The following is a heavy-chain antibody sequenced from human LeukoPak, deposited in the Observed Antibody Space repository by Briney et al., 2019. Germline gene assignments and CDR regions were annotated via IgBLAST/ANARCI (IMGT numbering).Heavy chain of an antibody. Sequence: SETLSLTCAVYGGSFSGYYWSGIHQPPGKGLEGSGEINHSGSTNYNPSLKSGGTISQDTRKNQISLKLSSVTAAHTAQYYCVRGWGYCSSTSCYFGNRSDYWGERTLV. D-gene: IGHD2-2*01. CDR2: INHSGST. CDR3: VRGWGYCSSTSCYFGNRSDY. CDR1: GGSFSGYY. J-gene: IGHJ4*02. V-gene: IGHV4-34*01.